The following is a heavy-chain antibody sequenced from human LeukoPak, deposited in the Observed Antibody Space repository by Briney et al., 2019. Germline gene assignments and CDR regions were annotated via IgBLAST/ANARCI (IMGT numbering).Heavy chain of an antibody. J-gene: IGHJ4*02. V-gene: IGHV3-74*01. CDR2: ISPTGSTT. D-gene: IGHD6-6*01. Sequence: PGGSLRLSCAVSGFTFDSYAVTWVRQAPGKGLEWVSRISPTGSTTSYADSVKGRFTVSRDNAKNTLYLQVNNLRAEDTAVYYCARGPNSNWSGLDFWGQGTLLTVSS. CDR1: GFTFDSYA. CDR3: ARGPNSNWSGLDF.